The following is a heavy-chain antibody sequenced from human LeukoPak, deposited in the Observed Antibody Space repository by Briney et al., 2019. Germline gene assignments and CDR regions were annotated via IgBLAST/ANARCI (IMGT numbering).Heavy chain of an antibody. CDR3: ARAPLGELSLSEFGY. V-gene: IGHV5-51*01. J-gene: IGHJ4*02. CDR1: GYSFTSYW. CDR2: IYPGDSDT. D-gene: IGHD3-16*02. Sequence: GESLKISCKGSGYSFTSYWIGWVRQMPGKGLEWMGIIYPGDSDTRYSPSFQGQVTISADKSISTAYLQWSSLKASDTAMYYCARAPLGELSLSEFGYWGQGTLVTVSS.